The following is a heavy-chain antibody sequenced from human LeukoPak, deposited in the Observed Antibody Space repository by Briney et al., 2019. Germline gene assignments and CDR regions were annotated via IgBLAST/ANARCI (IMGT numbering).Heavy chain of an antibody. Sequence: SETLSLTCAVYGGSFSGYYWSWIRQPPGKGLEWVGEINHSGRTKYNPSLTSRVTISVDTTKNQFSLKLSSVTAADTAVYYCAIGGCVYYGSGSYYYFWGQGTLVTVSS. V-gene: IGHV4-34*01. D-gene: IGHD3-10*01. CDR2: INHSGRT. CDR1: GGSFSGYY. J-gene: IGHJ1*01. CDR3: AIGGCVYYGSGSYYYF.